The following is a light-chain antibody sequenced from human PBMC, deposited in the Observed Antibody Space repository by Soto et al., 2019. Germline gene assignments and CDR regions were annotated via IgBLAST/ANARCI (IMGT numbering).Light chain of an antibody. V-gene: IGLV2-14*01. CDR2: EVS. CDR1: TSDIGTYNY. Sequence: QSALTQPASVSGSPGQSITISCSGGTSDIGTYNYVSWYQHHPGKVPKVMIYEVSNRPSGVSNRFSGSKSGNTASLTISGLQPEDEADYYCISYTSSSTWVFGGGTKVTVL. CDR3: ISYTSSSTWV. J-gene: IGLJ3*02.